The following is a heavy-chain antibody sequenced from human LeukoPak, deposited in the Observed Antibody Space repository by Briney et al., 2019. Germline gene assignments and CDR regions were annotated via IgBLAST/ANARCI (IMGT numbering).Heavy chain of an antibody. CDR1: GFTFSSYE. CDR3: ARGFPGYCSGGSCYPTWFDP. Sequence: PGGSLRLSCAASGFTFSSYEMIWVRQAPGEGLEWVSYISSSGSTIYYADSVKGRFTISRDNAKNSLYLQMNSLRAEDTAVYYCARGFPGYCSGGSCYPTWFDPWGQGTLVTVSS. D-gene: IGHD2-15*01. CDR2: ISSSGSTI. J-gene: IGHJ5*02. V-gene: IGHV3-48*03.